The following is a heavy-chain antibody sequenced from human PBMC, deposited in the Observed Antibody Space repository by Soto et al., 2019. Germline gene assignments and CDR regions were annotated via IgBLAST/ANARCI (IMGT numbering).Heavy chain of an antibody. J-gene: IGHJ6*02. Sequence: KPSETLSLTCTVSGGSISSGDYYWSWIRQPPGKGLEWIGYIYYSGSTYYNPSLKSRVTISVDTSKNQFSLKLSSVTAADTAVYYCARDLRHTIFGVVMGTYGMDVWGQGTTVTVSS. CDR3: ARDLRHTIFGVVMGTYGMDV. D-gene: IGHD3-3*01. V-gene: IGHV4-30-4*01. CDR2: IYYSGST. CDR1: GGSISSGDYY.